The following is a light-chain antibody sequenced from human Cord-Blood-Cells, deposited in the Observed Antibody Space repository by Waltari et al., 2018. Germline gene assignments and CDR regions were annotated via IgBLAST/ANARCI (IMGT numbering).Light chain of an antibody. CDR2: DAS. CDR1: QDISNY. V-gene: IGKV1-33*01. J-gene: IGKJ2*01. Sequence: DIQTTQSRSSLSASVGDRVTITCQASQDISNYLNWYQQKPGKAPKLLIYDASNLETGVPSRFSGSGSGTDFTFTISSLQPEDIATYYCQQYDNLPYTFGQGTKLEIK. CDR3: QQYDNLPYT.